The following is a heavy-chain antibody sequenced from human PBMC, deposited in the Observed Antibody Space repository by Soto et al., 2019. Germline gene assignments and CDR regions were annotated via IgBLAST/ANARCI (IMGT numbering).Heavy chain of an antibody. CDR1: GGTFSSYA. Sequence: GASVKVSCKASGGTFSSYAISWVRQAPGQGLEWMGWINPNTGNPTYEQGFTGRFVFSVDTSVSTVYLQIFSLKADDSAVYYCARDRASGSFDYWGQGTLVTVSS. J-gene: IGHJ4*02. V-gene: IGHV7-4-1*01. CDR2: INPNTGNP. CDR3: ARDRASGSFDY. D-gene: IGHD1-26*01.